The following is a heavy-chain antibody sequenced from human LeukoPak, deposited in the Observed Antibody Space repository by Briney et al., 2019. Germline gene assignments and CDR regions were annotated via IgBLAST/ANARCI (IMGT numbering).Heavy chain of an antibody. Sequence: GEPLKISCQGSAYRFPSYWIAWVRQMPGKGLEWMGIIYPGDSDTIYSPSFQGQVTISADKSISVAHLQWSSLKASDTAMYYCARQFRDSSGYYSYYFDYWGQGTLVTVSS. D-gene: IGHD3-22*01. CDR1: AYRFPSYW. V-gene: IGHV5-51*01. J-gene: IGHJ4*02. CDR3: ARQFRDSSGYYSYYFDY. CDR2: IYPGDSDT.